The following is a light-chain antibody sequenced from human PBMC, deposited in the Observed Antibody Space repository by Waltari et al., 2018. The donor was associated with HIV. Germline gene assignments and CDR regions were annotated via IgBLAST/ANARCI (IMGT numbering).Light chain of an antibody. Sequence: QSALTQPASVSGSPGQSITISCIGTRSDVGGYSLFSWYQHHPGKAPQLLIFEDTERPSGVSNRFSASKSGTTASLTISGLLAEDAADYYCCSYGGFTTYVFGSGTKVTVL. CDR1: RSDVGGYSL. CDR2: EDT. CDR3: CSYGGFTTYV. V-gene: IGLV2-23*01. J-gene: IGLJ1*01.